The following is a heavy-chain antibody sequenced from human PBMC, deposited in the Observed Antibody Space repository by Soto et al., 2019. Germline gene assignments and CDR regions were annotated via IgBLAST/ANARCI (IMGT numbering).Heavy chain of an antibody. V-gene: IGHV4-59*01. J-gene: IGHJ6*02. D-gene: IGHD2-8*01. Sequence: SETLSLTCTVSGGSISSYYWSWIRQPPGKGLEWIGYIYYSGSTNYNPSLKSRVTISVDTSKNQFSLKLSSVTAADTAVYYCARDSLYCTNGVCSAYYYYGMDVWGQGTTVTVSS. CDR3: ARDSLYCTNGVCSAYYYYGMDV. CDR1: GGSISSYY. CDR2: IYYSGST.